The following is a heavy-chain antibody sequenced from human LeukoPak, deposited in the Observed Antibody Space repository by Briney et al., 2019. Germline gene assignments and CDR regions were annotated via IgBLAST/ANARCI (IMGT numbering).Heavy chain of an antibody. CDR1: GGSISSYY. CDR3: ARVRGGYDSEYYYYYMDV. V-gene: IGHV4-59*01. Sequence: PSETLSLTCTVSGGSISSYYWSWIRQPPGKGREWIGYIYYSGSTNYNPSLKSRVTISVDTSKNQFSLKLSSVTAADTAVYYCARVRGGYDSEYYYYYMDVWGKGTTVTVSS. D-gene: IGHD5-12*01. CDR2: IYYSGST. J-gene: IGHJ6*03.